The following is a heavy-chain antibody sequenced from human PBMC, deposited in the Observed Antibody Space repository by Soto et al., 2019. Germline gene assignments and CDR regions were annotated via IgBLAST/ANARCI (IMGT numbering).Heavy chain of an antibody. CDR2: IRSKANSYAT. CDR3: TTTSIAAPYYFDY. D-gene: IGHD6-6*01. Sequence: GGSLRLSCAASGFTFSGSAMHWVRQASGTGLEWVGRIRSKANSYATAYAASVKGRFTISRDDSKNTAYLQMNSLKTEDTAVYYCTTTSIAAPYYFDYWGQGTLVTVSS. V-gene: IGHV3-73*01. J-gene: IGHJ4*02. CDR1: GFTFSGSA.